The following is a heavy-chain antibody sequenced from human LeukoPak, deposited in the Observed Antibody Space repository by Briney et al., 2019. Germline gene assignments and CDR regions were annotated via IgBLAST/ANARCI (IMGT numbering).Heavy chain of an antibody. J-gene: IGHJ4*02. D-gene: IGHD6-19*01. Sequence: GGSLRLSCAASGFTFSTYAMNWVRQAPGKGLEWVSVIYSGVSTYYADSVKGRFTISRDNSKNTLYLQMNSLRAEDTAVYYCARGAVADPFDYWGQGTLVTVSS. CDR2: IYSGVST. CDR3: ARGAVADPFDY. V-gene: IGHV3-53*01. CDR1: GFTFSTYA.